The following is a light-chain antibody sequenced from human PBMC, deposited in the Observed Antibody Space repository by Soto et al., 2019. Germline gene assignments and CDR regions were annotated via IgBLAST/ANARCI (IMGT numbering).Light chain of an antibody. CDR3: SSYTSSSTLGV. CDR2: DVT. Sequence: QSALTQPASVSGSPGQSITISCAGTSSDVGGYDYVSWYQHHPGKAPKLLIYDVTNRPSGVSNRFSGSKSGNTASLTISGLQAEDEADDYCSSYTSSSTLGVFGTGTKVTVL. V-gene: IGLV2-14*03. J-gene: IGLJ1*01. CDR1: SSDVGGYDY.